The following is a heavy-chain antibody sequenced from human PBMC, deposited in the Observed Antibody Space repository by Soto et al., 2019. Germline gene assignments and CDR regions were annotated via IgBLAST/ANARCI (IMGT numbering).Heavy chain of an antibody. Sequence: SETLSLTCAVYGGSFSGYYWTWIRQPPGKGLEWIGEIYHSGSTTYNPSLKSRVTISVDTSKKQFSLKLRSVTAADTAVYYCARSAPQPAAISVASYIWGQGTMVTVSS. D-gene: IGHD2-2*01. CDR2: IYHSGST. CDR1: GGSFSGYY. J-gene: IGHJ3*02. V-gene: IGHV4-34*01. CDR3: ARSAPQPAAISVASYI.